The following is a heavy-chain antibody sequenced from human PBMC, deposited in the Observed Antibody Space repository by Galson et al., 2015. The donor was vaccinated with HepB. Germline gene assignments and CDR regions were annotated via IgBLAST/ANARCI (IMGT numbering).Heavy chain of an antibody. V-gene: IGHV3-15*01. CDR1: GFTFSNAW. J-gene: IGHJ3*02. CDR3: TSVQRPLRYFDWLLPEGAYDAFDI. CDR2: IKSKTDGGTT. D-gene: IGHD3-9*01. Sequence: SLKLSCAASGFTFSNAWMSWVRQAPGKGLEWVGCIKSKTDGGTTDYAALVKGRFTISRDDSKNTLYLQMNSLKTADTAVYYCTSVQRPLRYFDWLLPEGAYDAFDIWGQGTMVTVSS.